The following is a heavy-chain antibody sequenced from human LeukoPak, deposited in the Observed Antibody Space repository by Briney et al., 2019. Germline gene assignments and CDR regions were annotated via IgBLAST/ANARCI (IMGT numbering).Heavy chain of an antibody. D-gene: IGHD6-19*01. Sequence: ASVKVSCKASGYTFTGYYMHWVRQAPGQGLEWMGWINPNSGGTNYAQKFQGRVTMTRDTSISTAYMELSRLRSDDTAVYYCARGHASIAVADTYYYYMDVWGKGTTVTISS. CDR2: INPNSGGT. J-gene: IGHJ6*03. CDR1: GYTFTGYY. V-gene: IGHV1-2*02. CDR3: ARGHASIAVADTYYYYMDV.